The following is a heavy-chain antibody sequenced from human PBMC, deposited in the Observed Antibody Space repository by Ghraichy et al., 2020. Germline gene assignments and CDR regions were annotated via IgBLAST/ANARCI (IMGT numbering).Heavy chain of an antibody. CDR3: ARDQEWRASSSGFDP. CDR1: GDSLNNYY. Sequence: TLSLTCAVSGDSLNNYYWSWIRQAPGKGLEWIGSIYHNGRTKYNPSLKSRVTMSVDTSKNQFSLSLTSVTAVDTAVFYCARDQEWRASSSGFDPWGQGTLVSVSP. CDR2: IYHNGRT. J-gene: IGHJ5*02. D-gene: IGHD2-2*01. V-gene: IGHV4-59*01.